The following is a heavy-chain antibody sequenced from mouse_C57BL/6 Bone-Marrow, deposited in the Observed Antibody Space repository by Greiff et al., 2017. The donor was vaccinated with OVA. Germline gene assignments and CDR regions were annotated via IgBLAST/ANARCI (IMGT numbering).Heavy chain of an antibody. V-gene: IGHV6-3*01. CDR2: IRLKSDNYAT. Sequence: EVKLEESGGGLVQPGGSMKLSCVASGFTFSNSWMNWVRQSPEKGLEWVAQIRLKSDNYATHYAESVKGRFTISRDDSKSSVYLQMNNLRAEDTGIYYCTERGFVGDYYGSTSWYFDVWGTGTTVTVSS. CDR3: TERGFVGDYYGSTSWYFDV. D-gene: IGHD1-1*01. CDR1: GFTFSNSW. J-gene: IGHJ1*03.